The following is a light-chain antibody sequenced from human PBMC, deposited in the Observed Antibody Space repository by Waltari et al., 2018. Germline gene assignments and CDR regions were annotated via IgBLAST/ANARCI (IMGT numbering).Light chain of an antibody. J-gene: IGLJ3*02. CDR1: DLPKKY. V-gene: IGLV3-10*01. CDR3: YSTDSSGNHRV. CDR2: EDT. Sequence: SYELTQPPSVSVSPGQPARIPSSGDDLPKKYAYWYQQKPGQAPVVVIYEDTKRPSGIPERFSGSSSGTMATFTISGAQVEDEADYYCYSTDSSGNHRVFGRGTKLTVL.